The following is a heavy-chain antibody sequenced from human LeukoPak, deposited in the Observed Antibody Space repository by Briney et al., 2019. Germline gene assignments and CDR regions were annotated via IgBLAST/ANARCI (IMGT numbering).Heavy chain of an antibody. J-gene: IGHJ4*02. CDR3: AKKAQYNGNYPLDY. D-gene: IGHD1-26*01. CDR2: TSDRGDYT. V-gene: IGHV3-23*01. CDR1: GLTFNNYA. Sequence: PGGSLRLSCAVSGLTFNNYAMSWVRQAPGKGLEWVSGTSDRGDYTYYADSVKGRFTISRDNSKNTLYLQMNSLRAEDTALYFCAKKAQYNGNYPLDYWGQGTLVTVSS.